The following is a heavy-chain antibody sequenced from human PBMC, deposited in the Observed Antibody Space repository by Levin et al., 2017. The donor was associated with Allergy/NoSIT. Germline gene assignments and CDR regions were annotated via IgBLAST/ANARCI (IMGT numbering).Heavy chain of an antibody. V-gene: IGHV4-59*08. J-gene: IGHJ4*02. CDR3: ARQKGFSGYDPTEPFDY. Sequence: SQTLSLTCTFSGDSISSYYWSWIRQPPGKGLEWIGYIFHSGSTNHNPSLKSRVSISIDTSKNQFSLRLSSVTAADTAVYYCARQKGFSGYDPTEPFDYWGQGTLVTVSS. CDR1: GDSISSYY. D-gene: IGHD5-12*01. CDR2: IFHSGST.